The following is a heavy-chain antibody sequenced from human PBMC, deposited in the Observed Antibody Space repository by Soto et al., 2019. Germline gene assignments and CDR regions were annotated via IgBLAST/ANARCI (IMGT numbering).Heavy chain of an antibody. CDR3: ASCIKYYDMFDAFDI. CDR2: IYYSGST. V-gene: IGHV4-31*03. Sequence: SETLSLTCTVSGGSISSGGYYWSWIRQHPGKGLEWIGYIYYSGSTYYNPSLKSRVTISVDTSKNQFSLKLSSVTAADTAVYYCASCIKYYDMFDAFDIWGQGTMVTVSS. D-gene: IGHD3-9*01. J-gene: IGHJ3*02. CDR1: GGSISSGGYY.